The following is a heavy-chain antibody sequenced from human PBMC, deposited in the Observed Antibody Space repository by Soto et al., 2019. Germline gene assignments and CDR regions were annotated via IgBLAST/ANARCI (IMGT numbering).Heavy chain of an antibody. CDR3: ARDGTGEQFDY. J-gene: IGHJ4*02. CDR2: IYYSGST. Sequence: SETLSLTCTVSGGSISSGGYYWSWIRQHPGKGLEWIGYIYYSGSTYYNPSLKSRVTISVDTSKNQFSLKLSSVTAADTAVYYCARDGTGEQFDYWGQGTLVTVS. V-gene: IGHV4-31*03. D-gene: IGHD1-26*01. CDR1: GGSISSGGYY.